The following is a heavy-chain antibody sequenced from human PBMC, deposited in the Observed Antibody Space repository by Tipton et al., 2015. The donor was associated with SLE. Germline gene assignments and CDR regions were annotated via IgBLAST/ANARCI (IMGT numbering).Heavy chain of an antibody. CDR2: IYYSGGT. CDR1: GGSVSSSSKY. V-gene: IGHV4-39*01. J-gene: IGHJ5*02. D-gene: IGHD6-13*01. CDR3: ARLDSSSWYDWFDP. Sequence: TLSLTCTVSGGSVSSSSKYWAWIRQPPGKGLEWIGTIYYSGGTYYNPSLKSRVTVSIDTSKNQFSLRLSSVTAADTAVYYSARLDSSSWYDWFDPWGQGILVTVSS.